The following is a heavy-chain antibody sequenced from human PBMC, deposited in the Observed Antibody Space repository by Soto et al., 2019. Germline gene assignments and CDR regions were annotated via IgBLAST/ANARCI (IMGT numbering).Heavy chain of an antibody. CDR2: INAGNGNT. J-gene: IGHJ5*02. CDR1: GYTFTSYA. CDR3: ASSDSSGYNLNWFDP. D-gene: IGHD3-22*01. Sequence: QVKLVQSGAEVKKPGASVKVSCKASGYTFTSYAMHWVRQAPGQRLEWMGWINAGNGNTKYSQKFQGRVTITRDTSASTAYMELSSLRSEDTAVYYCASSDSSGYNLNWFDPWGQGTLVTVSS. V-gene: IGHV1-3*01.